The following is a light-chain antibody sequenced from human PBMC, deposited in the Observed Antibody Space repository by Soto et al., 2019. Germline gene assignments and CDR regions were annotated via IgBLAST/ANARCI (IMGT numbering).Light chain of an antibody. J-gene: IGKJ5*01. CDR1: QGIRNE. CDR2: AAS. CDR3: MKGTHWPIT. V-gene: IGKV1-6*01. Sequence: LQMPQSLSFLSASVPARAAPACGVSQGIRNELSWFQQRPGNAPTLLISAASLLQSGVPSRFSGRGSGTDFALKISRVEAEDVGVYYCMKGTHWPITCGQGTQREIK.